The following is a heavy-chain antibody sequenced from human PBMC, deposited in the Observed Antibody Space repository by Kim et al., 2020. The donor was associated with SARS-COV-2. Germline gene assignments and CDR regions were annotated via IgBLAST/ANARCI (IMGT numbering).Heavy chain of an antibody. CDR3: AKAEGTSGQPLFDY. V-gene: IGHV3-30*02. Sequence: ADSVKGRFTISRDNSKNTLYLQMNSLRAEDTAVYYCAKAEGTSGQPLFDYWGQGTLVTVSS. D-gene: IGHD1-1*01. J-gene: IGHJ4*02.